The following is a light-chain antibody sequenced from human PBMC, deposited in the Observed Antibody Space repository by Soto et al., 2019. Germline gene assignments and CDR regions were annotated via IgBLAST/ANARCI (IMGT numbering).Light chain of an antibody. CDR1: QSVSSIY. V-gene: IGKV3-20*01. CDR2: GAS. CDR3: LQYGSSPVT. Sequence: EIVLTQSPGTLSLSPRERATLSCRASQSVSSIYLAWYQQKPGQAPRLLIYGASSRATGIPDRFSGSGSGTDFTLTISRLEPEDFAVYYCLQYGSSPVTFGQGTKLEIK. J-gene: IGKJ2*01.